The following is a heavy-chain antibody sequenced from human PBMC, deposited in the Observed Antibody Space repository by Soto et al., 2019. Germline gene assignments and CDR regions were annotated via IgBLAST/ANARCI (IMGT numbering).Heavy chain of an antibody. CDR2: ISGSGGAT. CDR1: GFTFSSHA. V-gene: IGHV3-23*01. J-gene: IGHJ4*02. D-gene: IGHD6-13*01. Sequence: EVQLLESGGGLVQPGGSLRLSCAASGFTFSSHAMSWVRQAPGEGLEWVSGISGSGGATYYADSVKGRFTISRDNSKNTLFQQMNSLRAEDTAVYYCAKEVGIAGADTRGDFDYWGQGTLVTVSS. CDR3: AKEVGIAGADTRGDFDY.